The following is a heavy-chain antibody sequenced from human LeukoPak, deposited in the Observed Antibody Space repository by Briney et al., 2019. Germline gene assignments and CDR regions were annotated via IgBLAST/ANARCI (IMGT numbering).Heavy chain of an antibody. CDR3: ASNPDYDSGGSPVDY. CDR2: IIPIFGTA. D-gene: IGHD3-22*01. CDR1: GGTFSSYA. V-gene: IGHV1-69*05. J-gene: IGHJ4*02. Sequence: SVKVSCKASGGTFSSYAISWVRQAPGQGLEWMGGIIPIFGTANYAQKFQGRVTITTDESTSTAYMELSSLRSEDTAVYYCASNPDYDSGGSPVDYWGQGTLVTVSS.